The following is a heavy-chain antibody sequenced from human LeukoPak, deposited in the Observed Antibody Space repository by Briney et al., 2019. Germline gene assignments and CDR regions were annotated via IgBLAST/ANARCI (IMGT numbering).Heavy chain of an antibody. CDR1: GGSISSSSYY. J-gene: IGHJ4*02. CDR2: IYYSGST. V-gene: IGHV4-39*01. Sequence: PSETLSLTCTVSGGSISSSSYYWGWIRQPPGKGLEWIGSIYYSGSTYYNPSLKSRVTISVDTSKNQFSLKLSSVTAADTAVYYCARLPGYCSGGSCYGGIPYWGQGTLVTVSS. CDR3: ARLPGYCSGGSCYGGIPY. D-gene: IGHD2-15*01.